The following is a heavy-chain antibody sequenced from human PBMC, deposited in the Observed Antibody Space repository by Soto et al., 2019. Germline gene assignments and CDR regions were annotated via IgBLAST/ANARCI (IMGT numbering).Heavy chain of an antibody. V-gene: IGHV4-59*01. D-gene: IGHD6-6*01. CDR2: IYYSGST. CDR1: GGSISSYY. CDR3: ASLEYSSSSFYY. J-gene: IGHJ4*02. Sequence: SETLSLTCTVSGGSISSYYWSWIRQPPGRGLEWIVYIYYSGSTNYNPSLKSRVTISVDTSKNQFSLKLSSVTAADTAVYYCASLEYSSSSFYYWGQGTLVTVSS.